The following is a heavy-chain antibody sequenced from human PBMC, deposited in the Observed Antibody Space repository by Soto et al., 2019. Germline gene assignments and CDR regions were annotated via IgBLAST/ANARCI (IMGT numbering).Heavy chain of an antibody. J-gene: IGHJ4*02. Sequence: GGSLRLSCAASGVTFDDHAMHWVRQAPGKGLEWVSGISWNSVNIGYADSVKGRFTISRDNAKNSLYLQMTSLRGDDTALYYCAKAPQDILTGSVFDFWGQGTLVTVSS. V-gene: IGHV3-9*01. CDR2: ISWNSVNI. CDR3: AKAPQDILTGSVFDF. CDR1: GVTFDDHA. D-gene: IGHD3-9*01.